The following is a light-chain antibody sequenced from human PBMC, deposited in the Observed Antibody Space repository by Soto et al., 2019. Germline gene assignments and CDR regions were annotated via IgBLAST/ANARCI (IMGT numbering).Light chain of an antibody. Sequence: VLTQSPSSLSLSPGERATLSCRASRSLSSSYLAWYQQKAGQPPRLLIYRSSDRAAGVPDRFSGSASETEFTLTISSLEPEDFAVYYCQQYGTKVSFGPGTKVELK. CDR2: RSS. V-gene: IGKV3-20*01. CDR3: QQYGTKVS. CDR1: RSLSSSY. J-gene: IGKJ2*01.